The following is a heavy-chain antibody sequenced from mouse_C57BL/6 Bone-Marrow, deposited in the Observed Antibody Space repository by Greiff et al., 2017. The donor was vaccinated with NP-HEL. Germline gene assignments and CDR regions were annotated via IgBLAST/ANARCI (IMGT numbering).Heavy chain of an antibody. D-gene: IGHD1-2*01. Sequence: VQLQQSGAELARPGASVKLSCKASGYTFTRYGISWVKQRTGQGLEWIGEIYPRSGNTYYNEKFKGKATLTADKSSSTAYMELRSLTSEDSAVYFCARLLRLWYFDVWGTGTTVTVSS. V-gene: IGHV1-81*01. CDR3: ARLLRLWYFDV. CDR2: IYPRSGNT. CDR1: GYTFTRYG. J-gene: IGHJ1*03.